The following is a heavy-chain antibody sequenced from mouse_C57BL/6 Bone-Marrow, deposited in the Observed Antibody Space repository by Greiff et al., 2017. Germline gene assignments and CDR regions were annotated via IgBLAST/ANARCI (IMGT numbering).Heavy chain of an antibody. CDR3: ARGNDGYSYAMDY. V-gene: IGHV1-47*01. CDR1: GYTFTTYP. Sequence: VKLVESGADLVKPGASVKMSCKASGYTFTTYPIEWMKQNHGKSLEWIGNFHPYNDDTKYNEKFKGKATLTVEKSSSTVYLELSRLTSDDSAVYYCARGNDGYSYAMDYWGQGTSVTVSS. D-gene: IGHD2-3*01. CDR2: FHPYNDDT. J-gene: IGHJ4*01.